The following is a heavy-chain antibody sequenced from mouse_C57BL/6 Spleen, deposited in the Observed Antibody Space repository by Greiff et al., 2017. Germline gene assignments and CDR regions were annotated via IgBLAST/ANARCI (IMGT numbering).Heavy chain of an antibody. J-gene: IGHJ2*01. CDR2: IYPRSGNT. CDR1: GYTFTSYG. D-gene: IGHD1-1*02. V-gene: IGHV1-81*01. CDR3: ARGGGYYFDY. Sequence: QVQLKQSGAELARPGASVKLSCKASGYTFTSYGISWVKQRTGKGLEWIGEIYPRSGNTYYNEKFKGKATLTADKSSSTAYMELRSLTSEDSAVYFCARGGGYYFDYWGQGTTLTVSS.